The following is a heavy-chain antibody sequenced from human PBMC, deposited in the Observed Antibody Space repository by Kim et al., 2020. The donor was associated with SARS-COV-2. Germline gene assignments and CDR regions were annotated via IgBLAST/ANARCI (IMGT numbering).Heavy chain of an antibody. V-gene: IGHV3-64*01. CDR2: ISSNGGST. CDR3: ARTYDVWSGYPLLDPYY. Sequence: GGSLRLSCAASGFTFSSYAMHWVRQAPGKGLEYVSAISSNGGSTYYANSVKGRFTISRDNSKNTLYLQMGSLRAEDMAVYYCARTYDVWSGYPLLDPYY. J-gene: IGHJ6*01. CDR1: GFTFSSYA. D-gene: IGHD3-3*01.